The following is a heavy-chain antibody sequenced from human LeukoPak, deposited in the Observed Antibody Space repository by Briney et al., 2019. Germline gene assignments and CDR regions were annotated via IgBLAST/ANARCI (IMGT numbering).Heavy chain of an antibody. CDR2: IKQGGSEK. CDR3: ARVADGDKYGGRDY. Sequence: GGSLRLSCVASGFTFRSYWMSWVRQAPGKGLEWVANIKQGGSEKYYVDSVKGRFTISRDNAKNSLYLQMNSLRVEDTAVYYCARVADGDKYGGRDYWGQGALVIVSS. CDR1: GFTFRSYW. V-gene: IGHV3-7*01. J-gene: IGHJ4*02. D-gene: IGHD5-24*01.